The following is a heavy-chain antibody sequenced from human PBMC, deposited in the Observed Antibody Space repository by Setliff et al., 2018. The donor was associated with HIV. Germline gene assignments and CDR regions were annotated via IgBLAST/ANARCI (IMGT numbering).Heavy chain of an antibody. V-gene: IGHV5-51*01. J-gene: IGHJ3*02. CDR3: AREIRTIEGGALDI. Sequence: PGESLKISCQASGYSFTKFWIGWVRQMPGKGLEWMGLIYPGDSDTRYSPSFQGQVTISADKSMDTAYLQWSSLKASDTAMYYCAREIRTIEGGALDIWGQGTLVTVSS. CDR1: GYSFTKFW. CDR2: IYPGDSDT. D-gene: IGHD1-1*01.